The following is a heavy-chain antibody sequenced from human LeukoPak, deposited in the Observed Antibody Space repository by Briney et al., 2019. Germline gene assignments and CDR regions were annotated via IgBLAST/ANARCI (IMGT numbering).Heavy chain of an antibody. CDR2: IWYDGSNK. CDR1: GFTFSSYG. J-gene: IGHJ4*02. D-gene: IGHD6-13*01. Sequence: GRFLRLSCAASGFTFSSYGMHWVRQAPGKGLEWVAVIWYDGSNKYYADSVKGRFTISRDNSKNTLYLQMNSLRAEDTAVYYCARDAEYSSSWYRDSSGWYLGYWGQGTLVTVSS. CDR3: ARDAEYSSSWYRDSSGWYLGY. V-gene: IGHV3-33*01.